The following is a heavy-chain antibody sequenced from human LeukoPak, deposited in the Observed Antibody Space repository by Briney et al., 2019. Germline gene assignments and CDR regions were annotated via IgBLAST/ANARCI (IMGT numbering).Heavy chain of an antibody. CDR1: GFPYDTYG. Sequence: GGSLRLSCIVSGFPYDTYGINWLISWVRQAPGKGLEWVANIKQDGSEKYYVDSVKGRFTISRDNAKNSLYLQMNSLRAEDTAVYYCARDRKDDYGDLDYWGQGTLVTVSS. CDR3: ARDRKDDYGDLDY. D-gene: IGHD4-17*01. V-gene: IGHV3-7*01. J-gene: IGHJ4*02. CDR2: IKQDGSEK.